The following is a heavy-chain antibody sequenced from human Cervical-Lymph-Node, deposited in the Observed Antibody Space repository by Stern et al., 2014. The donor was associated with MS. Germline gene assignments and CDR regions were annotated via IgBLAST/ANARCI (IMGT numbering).Heavy chain of an antibody. V-gene: IGHV4-61*08. CDR2: IQRSGRN. D-gene: IGHD2-21*02. CDR3: GRAKYGDLDS. CDR1: GGSVSSNDHY. Sequence: QVQLQESRPGLVRPSETLSLTCTVSGGSVSSNDHYWTWIRQPPGKGLEWIGYIQRSGRNHYNPSLGSRVTMSLDTSKNQFSLNLNSVTAADTAVYFCGRAKYGDLDSWGQGTLVTVSS. J-gene: IGHJ4*02.